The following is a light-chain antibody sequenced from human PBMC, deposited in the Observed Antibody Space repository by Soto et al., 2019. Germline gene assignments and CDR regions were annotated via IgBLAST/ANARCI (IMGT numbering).Light chain of an antibody. J-gene: IGKJ4*01. V-gene: IGKV1-39*01. CDR3: HQSSSTPLT. Sequence: DVQMTQSPSSLSASVGDSVTITSRASRSVSNHLYWFQQRPGKGPKLLIYDASSLHAGVPSRFSGSGYGTDFTLTISTVQPEDSAIYYCHQSSSTPLTFGGGTRVELK. CDR2: DAS. CDR1: RSVSNH.